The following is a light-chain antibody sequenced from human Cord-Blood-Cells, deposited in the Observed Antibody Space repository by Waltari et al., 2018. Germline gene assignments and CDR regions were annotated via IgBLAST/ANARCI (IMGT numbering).Light chain of an antibody. CDR3: SSYTSSSTWV. J-gene: IGLJ3*02. CDR1: SNDVGGYNY. V-gene: IGLV2-14*01. Sequence: QSALTQPASVSGSPGQSITISCPGTSNDVGGYNYVSWYQQHPGKSPKLMLYDVSNRPSGISNRFSGSKSGNTASLTISGLQAEDDADYYCSSYTSSSTWVFGGGTKLTVL. CDR2: DVS.